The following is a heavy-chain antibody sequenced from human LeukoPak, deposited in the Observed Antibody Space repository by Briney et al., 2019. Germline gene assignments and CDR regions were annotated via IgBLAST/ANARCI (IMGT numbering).Heavy chain of an antibody. D-gene: IGHD4-17*01. CDR2: IGTAGDT. Sequence: GGSLRLSCAASGFTFSSYDMHWVRQATGKGLEWVSAIGTAGDTYYPGSVKGRFTISRENAKNSLYLQMNSLRAGDTAVYYCARAGLRHYGIDVWGQGTTVTVSS. V-gene: IGHV3-13*04. J-gene: IGHJ6*02. CDR3: ARAGLRHYGIDV. CDR1: GFTFSSYD.